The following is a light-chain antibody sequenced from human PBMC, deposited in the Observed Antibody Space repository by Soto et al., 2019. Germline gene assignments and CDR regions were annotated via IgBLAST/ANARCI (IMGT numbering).Light chain of an antibody. CDR1: QRISSNY. CDR2: AAS. CDR3: QQYGRSPFT. Sequence: DIVLTQSPGTLSLSPGERATLSCRASQRISSNYLGWYQQKPGQAPRLLIYAASSRATGIPDRFSGSGSATDFTLTISRLEPEDFAVYYCQQYGRSPFTFGPGTKVDIK. J-gene: IGKJ3*01. V-gene: IGKV3-20*01.